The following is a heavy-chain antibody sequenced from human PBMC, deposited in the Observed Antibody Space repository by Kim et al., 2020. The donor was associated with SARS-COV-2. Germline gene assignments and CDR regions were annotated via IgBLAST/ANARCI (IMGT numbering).Heavy chain of an antibody. V-gene: IGHV4-31*02. J-gene: IGHJ5*02. Sequence: RSTYAKPPLQQRVTISVGTCKNQFSLKLSSVTAADTAVYYCARELNGWFDPWGQGTLVPVSS. CDR2: RST. CDR3: ARELNGWFDP.